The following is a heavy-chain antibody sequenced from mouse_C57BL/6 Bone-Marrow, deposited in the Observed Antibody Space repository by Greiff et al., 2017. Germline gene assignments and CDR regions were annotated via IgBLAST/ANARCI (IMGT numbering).Heavy chain of an antibody. V-gene: IGHV5-6*01. D-gene: IGHD1-1*01. CDR1: GFTFSSYG. J-gene: IGHJ1*03. CDR3: ARDYEGYFDV. CDR2: ISSGGSYT. Sequence: EVKLMESGGDLVKPGGSLKLSCAASGFTFSSYGMSWVRQTPDKRLEWVATISSGGSYTYYPDSVKGRFTISRDNAKNTLYLQMSSLKSEDTAMYYCARDYEGYFDVWGTGTTVTVSS.